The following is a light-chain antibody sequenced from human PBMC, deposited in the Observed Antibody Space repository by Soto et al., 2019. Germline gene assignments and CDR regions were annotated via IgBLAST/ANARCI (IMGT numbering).Light chain of an antibody. CDR2: DAP. V-gene: IGKV1-5*01. J-gene: IGKJ1*01. CDR1: QSISSW. Sequence: DIQMTQSPSTLSASVGDRVTITCRASQSISSWLAWYQQKPGQAPKLLIYDAPSLESGVPSRFSGSGSGTEFTLTISSLQPDDFATYYCQQYNSYSPWTFGQGTKVEIK. CDR3: QQYNSYSPWT.